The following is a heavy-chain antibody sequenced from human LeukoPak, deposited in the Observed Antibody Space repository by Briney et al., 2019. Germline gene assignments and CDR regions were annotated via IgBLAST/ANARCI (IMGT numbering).Heavy chain of an antibody. Sequence: GGSLRLSCAASGFTFSSYSMNWVRQAPGKGLEWVSSISSSSSYIYYADSVKGRFTISRDNAENSLYLQMNSLRAEDTAVYYCARLFGSPVDAFDIWGQGTMVTVSS. CDR3: ARLFGSPVDAFDI. D-gene: IGHD1-26*01. CDR2: ISSSSSYI. V-gene: IGHV3-21*01. CDR1: GFTFSSYS. J-gene: IGHJ3*02.